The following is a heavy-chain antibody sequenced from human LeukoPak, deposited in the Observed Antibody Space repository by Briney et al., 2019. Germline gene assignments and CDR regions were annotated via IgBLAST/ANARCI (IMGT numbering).Heavy chain of an antibody. CDR3: AKDRSRYYDSSGYHLDY. V-gene: IGHV3-53*01. J-gene: IGHJ4*02. Sequence: GGSLRLSCAASGFTVSTDHMSWVRQAPGKGLEWVAISYNGDTSQHAESVKGRFTISRDNSKNTLYLQMNSLRAEDTAVYYCAKDRSRYYDSSGYHLDYWGQGTLVTVSS. D-gene: IGHD3-22*01. CDR1: GFTVSTDH. CDR2: SYNGDTS.